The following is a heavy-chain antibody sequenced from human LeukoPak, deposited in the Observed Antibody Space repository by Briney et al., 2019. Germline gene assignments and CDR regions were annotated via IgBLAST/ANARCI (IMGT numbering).Heavy chain of an antibody. D-gene: IGHD4/OR15-4a*01. CDR3: ARDLDYNLDY. J-gene: IGHJ4*02. CDR1: GFTFSSYL. V-gene: IGHV3-74*01. Sequence: GGSLRLSCAASGFTFSSYLMHWVRQAPGKGLVWVSRINTDGSTTNYADSVKGRFTISGDNAKNTLYLQMNSLRVEDTAVYYCARDLDYNLDYWGQGTLVTVSS. CDR2: INTDGSTT.